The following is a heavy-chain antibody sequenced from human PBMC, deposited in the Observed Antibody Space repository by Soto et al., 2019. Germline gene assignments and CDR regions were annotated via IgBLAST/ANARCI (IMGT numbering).Heavy chain of an antibody. Sequence: GGSLRLSCAASGFTFSSYAMSWVRQAPGKGLEWVSAISGSGGSTYYADSVKGRFTISRDNSKNTLYLQMNSLRADDTAVYYCAKASGYSSGWFDYWGQGTLVTVSS. CDR3: AKASGYSSGWFDY. CDR1: GFTFSSYA. J-gene: IGHJ4*02. V-gene: IGHV3-23*01. D-gene: IGHD6-19*01. CDR2: ISGSGGST.